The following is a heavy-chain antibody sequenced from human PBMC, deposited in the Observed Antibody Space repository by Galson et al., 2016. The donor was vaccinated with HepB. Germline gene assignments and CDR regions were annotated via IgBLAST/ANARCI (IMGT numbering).Heavy chain of an antibody. Sequence: PLSLTCNVSGVSVSGGDYYWSWIRQPPGKALEWIGYIHNSGYTNYSPSLKSRLTISLDTAKNQFSLRLRSVTAADTALYYCARDGPRSAMGIWGLGTLVAVSS. CDR2: IHNSGYT. D-gene: IGHD5-18*01. CDR3: ARDGPRSAMGI. CDR1: GVSVSGGDYY. J-gene: IGHJ4*02. V-gene: IGHV4-30-4*08.